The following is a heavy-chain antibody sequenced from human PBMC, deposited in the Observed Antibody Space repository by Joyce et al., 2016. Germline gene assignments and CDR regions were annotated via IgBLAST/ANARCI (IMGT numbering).Heavy chain of an antibody. Sequence: FTISRDDSKSIAYLQMNSLKTEDTAVYYCTRDRGLGRQYAFDIWGQGTMVTVSS. D-gene: IGHD3-10*01. CDR3: TRDRGLGRQYAFDI. V-gene: IGHV3-49*02. J-gene: IGHJ3*02.